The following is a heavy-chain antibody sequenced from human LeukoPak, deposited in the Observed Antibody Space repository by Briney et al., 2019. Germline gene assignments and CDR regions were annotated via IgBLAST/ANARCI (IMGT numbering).Heavy chain of an antibody. Sequence: GGSLRLSCAASGFTFSSYGMHWVRQAPGKGLEWVAVISYDGSNKYYADSVKGRFTISRDNSKNTLYLQMNSLRAEDTAVYYCAKDSRGWLYYFDYWGQGTLVTVSS. V-gene: IGHV3-30*18. CDR1: GFTFSSYG. CDR2: ISYDGSNK. J-gene: IGHJ4*02. D-gene: IGHD5-12*01. CDR3: AKDSRGWLYYFDY.